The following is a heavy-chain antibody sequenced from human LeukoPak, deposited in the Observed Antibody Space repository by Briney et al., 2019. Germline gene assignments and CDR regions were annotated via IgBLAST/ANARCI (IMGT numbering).Heavy chain of an antibody. CDR1: GGSISRYY. Sequence: PSETMSLTCTVSGGSISRYYWSWIRQPPGKGLEWIGYIYYSGSTNYNPSLKSRVTISVDTSENQLSLKLYSVTAADTAIYYCARYQTGTMFAVWGQGTLVTISS. D-gene: IGHD1/OR15-1a*01. CDR3: ARYQTGTMFAV. V-gene: IGHV4-59*12. J-gene: IGHJ4*02. CDR2: IYYSGST.